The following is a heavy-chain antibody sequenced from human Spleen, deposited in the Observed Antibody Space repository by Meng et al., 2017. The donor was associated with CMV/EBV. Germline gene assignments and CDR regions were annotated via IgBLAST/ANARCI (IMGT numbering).Heavy chain of an antibody. CDR2: LYHSGGT. V-gene: IGHV4-61*01. CDR3: ARGIKDYDFWPFDL. J-gene: IGHJ2*01. D-gene: IGHD3-3*01. Sequence: GSLRLSCSVSGGSVSSSNYYWSWIRQPPGKGLEWIGFLYHSGGTNYNPSLKSRVTFSVDTSKNKLSLRLSSVTTADTAVYFCARGIKDYDFWPFDLWGRGTLVTVS. CDR1: GGSVSSSNYY.